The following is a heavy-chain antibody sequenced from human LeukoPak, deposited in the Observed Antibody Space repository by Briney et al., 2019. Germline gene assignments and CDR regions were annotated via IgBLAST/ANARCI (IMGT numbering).Heavy chain of an antibody. V-gene: IGHV3-21*01. CDR3: ARDSSRHSTRPIDY. CDR2: ISSTSTSM. CDR1: GFTFTSYS. Sequence: GSLRLSCAASGFTFTSYSMNWVRQAPGKGPEWVSSISSTSTSMFYADSVKGRFTISRDNAKNSLYLQMNSLRAEDTALYFCARDSSRHSTRPIDYWGQGILVTVSS. J-gene: IGHJ4*02. D-gene: IGHD2-2*01.